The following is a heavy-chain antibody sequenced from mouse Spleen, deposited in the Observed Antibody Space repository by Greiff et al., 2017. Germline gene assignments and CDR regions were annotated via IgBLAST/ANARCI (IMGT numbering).Heavy chain of an antibody. J-gene: IGHJ2*01. D-gene: IGHD2-4*01. CDR1: GYTFTDYA. V-gene: IGHV1S137*01. Sequence: QVQLQQSGAELVRPGVSVKISCKGSGYTFTDYAMHWVKQSHAKSLEWIGVISTYYGDASYNQKFKGKATMTVDKSSSTAYMELARLTSEDSAIYYCARGTGLTMITTDYFDYWGQGTTLTVSS. CDR2: ISTYYGDA. CDR3: ARGTGLTMITTDYFDY.